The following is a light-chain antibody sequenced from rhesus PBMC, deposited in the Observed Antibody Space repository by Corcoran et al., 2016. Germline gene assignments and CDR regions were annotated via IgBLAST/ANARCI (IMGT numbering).Light chain of an antibody. CDR3: QQYNSDPYS. CDR1: QGISSY. Sequence: DIQLTQSPSSLSASVGDRVTITCRASQGISSYLAWYQQKSGKAPKLLIYDASNLQSGVPSRFSGSGSGTEFTLTISSLQPEDFATYYCQQYNSDPYSFGQGTKVEIK. V-gene: IGKV1-38*01. J-gene: IGKJ2*01. CDR2: DAS.